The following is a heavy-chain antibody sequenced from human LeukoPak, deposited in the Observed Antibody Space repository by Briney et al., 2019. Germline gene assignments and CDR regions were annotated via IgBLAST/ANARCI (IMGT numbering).Heavy chain of an antibody. J-gene: IGHJ4*02. CDR3: ARDRSIDSSGYYYVVRPFDY. CDR1: GFTFSSYS. CDR2: ISSSSSYI. D-gene: IGHD3-22*01. V-gene: IGHV3-21*01. Sequence: GGSPRLSCAASGFTFSSYSMNWARQAPGKGLEWVSSISSSSSYIYYADSVKGRFTISRDNAKNSLYLQMNSLRAEDTAVYYCARDRSIDSSGYYYVVRPFDYWGQGTLVTVSS.